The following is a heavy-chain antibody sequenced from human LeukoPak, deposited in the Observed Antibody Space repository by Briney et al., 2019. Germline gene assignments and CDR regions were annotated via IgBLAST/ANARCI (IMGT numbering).Heavy chain of an antibody. Sequence: SGPTLLQPTPTLTLTCTFSGFSLSTRGVGVGWIRQPPGKALEGLAVIYWDDDKRYSPSLKSRLTITRDTPKNQVVLTMTNMDPVDTATYYCALRHETDGSLDYWGQGTLVTVSS. CDR3: ALRHETDGSLDY. CDR1: GFSLSTRGVG. CDR2: IYWDDDK. J-gene: IGHJ4*02. D-gene: IGHD1-14*01. V-gene: IGHV2-5*02.